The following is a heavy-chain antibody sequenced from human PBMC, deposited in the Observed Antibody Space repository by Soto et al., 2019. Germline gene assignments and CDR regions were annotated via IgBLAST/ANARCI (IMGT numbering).Heavy chain of an antibody. D-gene: IGHD5-18*01. CDR1: GFTFSSYA. V-gene: IGHV3-23*01. J-gene: IGHJ6*03. CDR3: AKGGTAMVPYYYYYYYMDV. CDR2: ISGSGGST. Sequence: GGSLRLSCAASGFTFSSYAMSWVRQAPGKGLEWVSAISGSGGSTYYADSVKGRFTISRDNSKNTLYLQMNSLRAEDTAVYYCAKGGTAMVPYYYYYYYMDVWGKGTTVTVSS.